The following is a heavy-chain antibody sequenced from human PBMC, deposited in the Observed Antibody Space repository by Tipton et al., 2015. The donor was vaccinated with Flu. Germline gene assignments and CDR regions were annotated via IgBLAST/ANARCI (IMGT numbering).Heavy chain of an antibody. V-gene: IGHV4-59*01. Sequence: LRLSCTVSGGSISSYYWTWIRQPPGKGLEWIGFIYSSGSTSYNPSLKSRVTMSVDTSKNQLSLKLSSVTAADTAVYYCARDFGDYDSYYGLDVWGQGTTVTVSS. CDR1: GGSISSYY. CDR2: IYSSGST. CDR3: ARDFGDYDSYYGLDV. D-gene: IGHD4-17*01. J-gene: IGHJ6*02.